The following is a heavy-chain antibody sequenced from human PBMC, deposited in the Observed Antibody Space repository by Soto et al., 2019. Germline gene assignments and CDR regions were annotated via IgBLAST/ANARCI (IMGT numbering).Heavy chain of an antibody. D-gene: IGHD1-26*01. CDR3: AKDGASGSYPPYYYFGMDV. V-gene: IGHV3-23*01. Sequence: EVQLLESGGGLVQPGGSLRLSCAASGFTFSSYAMSWVRQAPGKGLEWVSTISGSGGNAYYADSVKGRFPISRDNSKNTLRLQMNSLRADDTAVYYCAKDGASGSYPPYYYFGMDVWGQETTVTVSS. CDR1: GFTFSSYA. CDR2: ISGSGGNA. J-gene: IGHJ6*02.